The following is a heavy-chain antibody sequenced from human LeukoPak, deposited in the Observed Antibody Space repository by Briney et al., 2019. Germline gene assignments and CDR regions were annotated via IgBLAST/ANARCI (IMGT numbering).Heavy chain of an antibody. CDR3: ARGAGWYRVHDAFDI. CDR2: IYHSGST. D-gene: IGHD2-15*01. Sequence: PSETLSLTCTVSGYSISSGYYWGWIRQPPGKGLGGIESIYHSGSTYYNPSLKSRVTMTRATSIRTAYMELSRLRSDDTAVYCCARGAGWYRVHDAFDIWGQGTMVTVSS. CDR1: GYSISSGYY. V-gene: IGHV4-38-2*02. J-gene: IGHJ3*02.